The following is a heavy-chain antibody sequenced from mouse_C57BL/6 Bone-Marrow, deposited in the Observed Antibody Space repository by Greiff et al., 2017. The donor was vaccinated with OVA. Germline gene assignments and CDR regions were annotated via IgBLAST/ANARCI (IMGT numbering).Heavy chain of an antibody. V-gene: IGHV8-8*01. CDR1: GFSLSTFGMG. D-gene: IGHD2-4*01. CDR2: IWWDDDK. CDR3: ARPVYYDYDVAFDY. Sequence: QVTLKVSGPGILQPSQTLSLTCSFSGFSLSTFGMGVGWIRPPSGKGLEWLAHIWWDDDKYYNPALKSRLTISKDTSKTQVFLKIANVDTADTATYYCARPVYYDYDVAFDYWGQGTTLTVSS. J-gene: IGHJ2*01.